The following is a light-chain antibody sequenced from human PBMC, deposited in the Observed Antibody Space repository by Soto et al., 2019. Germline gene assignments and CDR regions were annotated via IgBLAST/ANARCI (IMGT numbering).Light chain of an antibody. J-gene: IGKJ5*01. CDR1: QSVSSD. CDR3: QQYNNWPSWT. CDR2: GAS. V-gene: IGKV3-15*01. Sequence: EIVMTQSPATLSVSPGERVTLSCRASQSVSSDLAWYHHKPGQAPRLLIYGASTRATGIPARFSGSGFGTEFTLTISSLQSEDFAVYYCQQYNNWPSWTFGQGTRLEI.